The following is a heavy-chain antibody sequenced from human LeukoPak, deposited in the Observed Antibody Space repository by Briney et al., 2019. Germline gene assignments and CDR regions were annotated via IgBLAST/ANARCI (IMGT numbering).Heavy chain of an antibody. J-gene: IGHJ6*02. Sequence: GASVKVSCKTSGFTFSTSAVQWVRQARGQRLEWIGWIVVASGNTKYAEKFQERVTITRDMSTSTAHMELSGLRSDDTAVYYCARESHEGVKYYYGMDVWGQGTTVSVPS. CDR3: ARESHEGVKYYYGMDV. D-gene: IGHD2-8*01. CDR1: GFTFSTSA. CDR2: IVVASGNT. V-gene: IGHV1-58*01.